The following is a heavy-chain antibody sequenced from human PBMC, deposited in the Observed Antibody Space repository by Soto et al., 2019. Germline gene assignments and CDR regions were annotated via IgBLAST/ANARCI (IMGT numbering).Heavy chain of an antibody. V-gene: IGHV5-51*01. CDR3: TRQIAAAGQDY. CDR1: GYSFTTYW. D-gene: IGHD6-13*01. CDR2: IYPGDSDT. Sequence: GESLKISGKASGYSFTTYWIAWVRQMPGKGLEWMGMIYPGDSDTRYSPSFQGQVTFSADKSISTAYLQWTSLKASDTAMHFCTRQIAAAGQDYWGQGTLVTVSS. J-gene: IGHJ4*02.